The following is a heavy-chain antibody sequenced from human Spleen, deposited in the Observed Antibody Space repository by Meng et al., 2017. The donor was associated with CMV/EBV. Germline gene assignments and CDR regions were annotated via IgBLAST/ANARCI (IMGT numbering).Heavy chain of an antibody. CDR3: TTEYHIAEMGREYYFDF. CDR1: LSNVW. Sequence: LSNVWMSWVRQAPGKGLEWVGRIKNAIDGGTTEYAAPVKGRFTISREDSKNTLYLQMNRLKTEDTAIYYCTTEYHIAEMGREYYFDFWGQGSLVTVSS. CDR2: IKNAIDGGTT. D-gene: IGHD2-21*01. V-gene: IGHV3-15*01. J-gene: IGHJ4*02.